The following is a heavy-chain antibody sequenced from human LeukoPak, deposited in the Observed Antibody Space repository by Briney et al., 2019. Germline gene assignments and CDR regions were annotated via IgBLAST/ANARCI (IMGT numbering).Heavy chain of an antibody. CDR1: GGSISSYY. V-gene: IGHV4-59*08. Sequence: SEPLSLTCTVSGGSISSYYWSWIRQPARKGLEWMGYIYYSGSTNYNPSLKSRVTISVDTSKNQFSLKLSSVTAADTAVYYCARHPHYDFWSGDYYYYMDVWGKGTTVTVSS. CDR2: IYYSGST. J-gene: IGHJ6*03. CDR3: ARHPHYDFWSGDYYYYMDV. D-gene: IGHD3-3*01.